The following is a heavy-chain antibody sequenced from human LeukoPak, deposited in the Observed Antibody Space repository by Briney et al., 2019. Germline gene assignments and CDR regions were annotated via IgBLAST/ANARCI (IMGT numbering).Heavy chain of an antibody. CDR2: INPNSGGT. J-gene: IGHJ4*02. V-gene: IGHV1-2*06. Sequence: GASVKVSCTASGYTFTGYYMHWVRQAPGQGLEWMGRINPNSGGTNYAQKFQGRVTMTRDTSISTAYMELSRLRSDDTAVYYCARLGYSGYDYLCLDYWGQGTLVTVSS. D-gene: IGHD5-12*01. CDR1: GYTFTGYY. CDR3: ARLGYSGYDYLCLDY.